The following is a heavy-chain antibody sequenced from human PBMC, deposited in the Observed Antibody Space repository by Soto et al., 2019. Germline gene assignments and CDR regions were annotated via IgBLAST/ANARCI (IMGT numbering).Heavy chain of an antibody. D-gene: IGHD3-10*01. J-gene: IGHJ4*02. CDR3: ARDWGGLGY. V-gene: IGHV4-59*01. CDR1: GGSISSYY. CDR2: IYYSGST. Sequence: SETLSLTCTVSGGSISSYYWTWIRQPPGKGLEWIGYIYYSGSTYYNPSLKSRVTISVDTSKNQFSLRLNSVTAADTAMYYCARDWGGLGYWGLGTLVTVSS.